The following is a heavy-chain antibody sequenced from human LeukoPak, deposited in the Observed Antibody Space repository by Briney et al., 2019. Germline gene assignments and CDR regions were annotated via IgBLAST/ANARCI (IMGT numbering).Heavy chain of an antibody. CDR2: INPNSGGT. Sequence: ASVKVSCKASGYTFTGYYMHWVRQAPGQGLEWIGWINPNSGGTNYAQKFQGRVTMTRDKSISTAYMELSRLRSDDTAVYYCARAEDYLYYFDYWGQGTLVTVSS. D-gene: IGHD4-17*01. CDR1: GYTFTGYY. J-gene: IGHJ4*02. CDR3: ARAEDYLYYFDY. V-gene: IGHV1-2*02.